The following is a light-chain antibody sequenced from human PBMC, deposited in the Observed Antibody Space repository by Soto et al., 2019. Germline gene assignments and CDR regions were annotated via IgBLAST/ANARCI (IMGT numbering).Light chain of an antibody. CDR1: QRISSS. J-gene: IGKJ2*01. Sequence: EIVMTQSQATLSVSPGERATLSCRASQRISSSLAWYQQKPGQAPRLLIYGPSTRATGIPARFSGSGSGTEFTLTISSLQSEDFAVYYCQQYNNGPTYTFGQGTKLEIK. CDR2: GPS. V-gene: IGKV3-15*01. CDR3: QQYNNGPTYT.